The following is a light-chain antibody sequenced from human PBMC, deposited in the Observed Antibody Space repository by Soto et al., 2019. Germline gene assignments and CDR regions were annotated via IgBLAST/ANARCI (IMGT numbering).Light chain of an antibody. V-gene: IGLV2-23*01. CDR2: EGS. Sequence: QSVLTQPASVSGSPGQSITISCTGTSSDVGSYNLVSWYQQHPGKAPKLMIYEGSKRPSGVSNRFSGSKSGNTASLIISGLQAEDEADYYCCSYAGSSPSFGGGTQLTVL. J-gene: IGLJ7*01. CDR1: SSDVGSYNL. CDR3: CSYAGSSPS.